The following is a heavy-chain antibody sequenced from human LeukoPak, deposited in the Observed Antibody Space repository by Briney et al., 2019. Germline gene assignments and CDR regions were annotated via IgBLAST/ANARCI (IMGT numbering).Heavy chain of an antibody. CDR1: GFTFSSYA. CDR2: ISYDGSNK. D-gene: IGHD1-14*01. J-gene: IGHJ4*02. Sequence: QSGRSLRLSCAASGFTFSSYAMHWVRQAPGKGLEWVAVISYDGSNKYYADSVKGRFTISRDNSKNTMSVQMDDLRAEDTAVYYCTRYNNDHFDYWGQGTLVTVSS. V-gene: IGHV3-30*07. CDR3: TRYNNDHFDY.